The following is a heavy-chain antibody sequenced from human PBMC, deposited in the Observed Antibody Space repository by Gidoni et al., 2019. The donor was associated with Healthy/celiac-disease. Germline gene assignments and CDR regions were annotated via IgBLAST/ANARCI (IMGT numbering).Heavy chain of an antibody. CDR3: ARDLNYYDSSGYLDY. J-gene: IGHJ4*02. Sequence: QVQLVQSGAEVKKPGDSVKVSCKAYGYTFTSYAMHWVRQAPGQRLEWMGWINAGNGNTKYSQKFQGRVTITRDTSASTAYMELSSLRSEDTAVYYCARDLNYYDSSGYLDYWGQGTLVTVSS. D-gene: IGHD3-22*01. CDR2: INAGNGNT. V-gene: IGHV1-3*01. CDR1: GYTFTSYA.